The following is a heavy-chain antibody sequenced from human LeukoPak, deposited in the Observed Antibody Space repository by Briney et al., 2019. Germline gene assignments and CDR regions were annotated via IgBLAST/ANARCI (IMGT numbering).Heavy chain of an antibody. Sequence: GGSLRLSCAASGFTFSSYSMNWVRQAPGNGLEWVSSISSSSSYIYYADSVKGRFTISRDNAKNSLYLQMNSLRAEDTAVYYCARDSGITGTRPGESDYWGQGTLVTVSS. D-gene: IGHD1-20*01. CDR3: ARDSGITGTRPGESDY. J-gene: IGHJ4*02. CDR1: GFTFSSYS. V-gene: IGHV3-21*01. CDR2: ISSSSSYI.